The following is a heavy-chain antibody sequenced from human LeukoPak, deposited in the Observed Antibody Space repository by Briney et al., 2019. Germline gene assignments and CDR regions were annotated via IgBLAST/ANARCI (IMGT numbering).Heavy chain of an antibody. J-gene: IGHJ6*02. CDR3: ARSASSSWYGLDV. V-gene: IGHV3-23*01. Sequence: GGSLRLSCEASGFTFNTCAMSWVRQAPGKGLEWVSAISESGSGTYYADSVKGRSTISRDNAKNSLYLQVNSLRAEDTSVYYCARSASSSWYGLDVWGQGTTVTVSS. CDR2: ISESGSGT. CDR1: GFTFNTCA. D-gene: IGHD6-13*01.